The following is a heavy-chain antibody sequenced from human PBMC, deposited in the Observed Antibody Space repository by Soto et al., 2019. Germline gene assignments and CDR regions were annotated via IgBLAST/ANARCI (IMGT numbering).Heavy chain of an antibody. D-gene: IGHD6-13*01. V-gene: IGHV4-39*01. Sequence: PSETLSLTCTVSGGSISSSSYYWGWIRQPPGKGLEWIGSIYYSGSTYYNPSLKSRVTISVDASKNQFSLKLSSVTAADTAVYYCASDAFNKDSSSWSFDYWGQGTLVTVSS. J-gene: IGHJ4*02. CDR3: ASDAFNKDSSSWSFDY. CDR1: GGSISSSSYY. CDR2: IYYSGST.